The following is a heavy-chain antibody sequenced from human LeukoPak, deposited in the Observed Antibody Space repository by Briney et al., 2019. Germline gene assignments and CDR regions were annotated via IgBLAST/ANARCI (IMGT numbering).Heavy chain of an antibody. J-gene: IGHJ4*02. CDR1: GGSISSYY. CDR2: IYHSGST. CDR3: AKGPRTVRFGDRHKGIFDY. V-gene: IGHV4-4*07. Sequence: PSETLSLTCTVSGGSISSYYWSWIRQPAGKGLEWIGSIYHSGSTYYNPSLKSRVTISVDTSKNQFSLKLSSVTAADTAVYYCAKGPRTVRFGDRHKGIFDYWGQGTLVTVSS. D-gene: IGHD3-10*01.